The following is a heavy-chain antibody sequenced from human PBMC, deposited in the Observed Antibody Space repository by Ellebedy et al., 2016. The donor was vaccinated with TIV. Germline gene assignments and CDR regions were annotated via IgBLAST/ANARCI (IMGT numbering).Heavy chain of an antibody. V-gene: IGHV4-39*07. CDR2: ISYSGST. CDR3: GIDPIVGPTPYYFDS. CDR1: GGSVDNSAHY. Sequence: MPSETLSLTCTVSGGSVDNSAHYWTWVRQPPGKGLQWIANISYSGSTYYNPSLKSRVTISLNTSKNQFSLRLTSVTAADTAVYYCGIDPIVGPTPYYFDSWGQGTLVTVSS. J-gene: IGHJ4*02. D-gene: IGHD1-26*01.